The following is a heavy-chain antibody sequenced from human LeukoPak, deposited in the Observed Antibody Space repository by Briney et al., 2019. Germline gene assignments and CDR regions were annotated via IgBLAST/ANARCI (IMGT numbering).Heavy chain of an antibody. CDR3: ARVAYSSGVDC. CDR2: ISSSSIYI. Sequence: PGGSLRLSCAASGLTFSSYSMNWDRQAPGKGLEWVSSISSSSIYIYYADSLKGRFTISRDNAKNSLYLQMNSLRAEDTAVYYCARVAYSSGVDCWGQGTLVTVSS. J-gene: IGHJ4*02. V-gene: IGHV3-21*01. CDR1: GLTFSSYS. D-gene: IGHD6-19*01.